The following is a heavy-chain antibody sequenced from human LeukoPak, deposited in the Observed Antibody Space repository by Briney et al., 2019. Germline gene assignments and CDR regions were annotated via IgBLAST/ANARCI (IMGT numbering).Heavy chain of an antibody. Sequence: GGSLRLSCAASGFTFSSYGMHWVRQAPGKGLEWEAVISYDGSNKYYADSVKGRFTISRDNSKNTLYLQMNSLRAEDTAVYYCGKDLGSSGYSFPDYWGQGTLVTVSS. CDR3: GKDLGSSGYSFPDY. CDR2: ISYDGSNK. V-gene: IGHV3-30*18. CDR1: GFTFSSYG. D-gene: IGHD3-22*01. J-gene: IGHJ4*02.